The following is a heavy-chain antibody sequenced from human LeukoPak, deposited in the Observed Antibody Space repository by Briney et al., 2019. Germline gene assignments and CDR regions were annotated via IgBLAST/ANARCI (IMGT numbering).Heavy chain of an antibody. V-gene: IGHV3-23*01. CDR3: AELGITMIGGV. J-gene: IGHJ6*04. CDR1: GITVSSNY. D-gene: IGHD3-10*02. CDR2: ISGRGANT. Sequence: PGGSLRLSCAASGITVSSNYMSWVRQAPGKGLEWVSAISGRGANTYYADSVKGRFTISRDNSKNTLYMQMNSLRAEDTAVYYCAELGITMIGGVWGKGTTVTISS.